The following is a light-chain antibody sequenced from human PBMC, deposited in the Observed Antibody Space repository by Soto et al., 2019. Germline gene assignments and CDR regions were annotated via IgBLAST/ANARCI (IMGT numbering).Light chain of an antibody. CDR2: SNN. V-gene: IGLV1-40*01. CDR1: NSNIGASYD. Sequence: QSVLTQPPSVSGAPGQRVTISCTGSNSNIGASYDVHWYQQLPGTAPKLLISSNNNRPSGVPDRFSASKSGISASLAITGLQAEDEADYYGQSFDNIFSGLVFGGGTKLTVL. J-gene: IGLJ3*02. CDR3: QSFDNIFSGLV.